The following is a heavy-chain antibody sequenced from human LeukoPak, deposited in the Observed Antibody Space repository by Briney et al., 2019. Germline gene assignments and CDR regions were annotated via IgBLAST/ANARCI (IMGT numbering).Heavy chain of an antibody. CDR1: GITLSNYG. D-gene: IGHD3-22*01. V-gene: IGHV3-23*01. CDR2: ISDRGSRT. CDR3: AKRGVVIRVILVGFHKEAYYFDS. J-gene: IGHJ4*02. Sequence: GGSLRLSCAVSGITLSNYGMSWVRQAPGKGLEWVAGISDRGSRTNYADSVKGRFTISTEHPKNTLYLQMNSLRAEDTAVYFCAKRGVVIRVILVGFHKEAYYFDSWGQGALVTVSS.